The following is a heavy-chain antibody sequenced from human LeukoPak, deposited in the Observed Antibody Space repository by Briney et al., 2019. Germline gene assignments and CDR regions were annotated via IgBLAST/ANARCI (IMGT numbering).Heavy chain of an antibody. CDR2: IYSGGST. D-gene: IGHD3-3*01. V-gene: IGHV3-53*01. CDR3: ARRSSGWSGYYYYYMDV. J-gene: IGHJ6*03. CDR1: GFTVSSNY. Sequence: GGSLRLSCAASGFTVSSNYMSWVRQAPGKGLEWVSAIYSGGSTYYADSVKGRFTISRDNSKNTLYLQMNSLRAEDTAVYYCARRSSGWSGYYYYYMDVWGKGTTVTVSS.